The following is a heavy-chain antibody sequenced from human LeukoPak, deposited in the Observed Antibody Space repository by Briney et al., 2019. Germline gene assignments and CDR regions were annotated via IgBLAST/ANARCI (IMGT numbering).Heavy chain of an antibody. CDR2: IYSGGST. D-gene: IGHD4-23*01. J-gene: IGHJ4*02. Sequence: GGSLRLSCAASGFTVSSNYMSWVRQAPGKGLEWVSVIYSGGSTNYADSVKGRFTISRENSKNTLYLQMNSLRAEDTAVYYCARVTPTYGGLDPFDYWGQGTLVTVSS. V-gene: IGHV3-53*01. CDR3: ARVTPTYGGLDPFDY. CDR1: GFTVSSNY.